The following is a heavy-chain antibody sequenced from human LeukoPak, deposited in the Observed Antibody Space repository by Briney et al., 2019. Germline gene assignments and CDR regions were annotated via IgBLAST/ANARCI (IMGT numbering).Heavy chain of an antibody. Sequence: ASVKVSCKASGYTFTGYYMHWVRQAPGQGLEWMGWINPNSGGTNYAQKFQGRVTMTRDTSISTAYMELSRLGSDDTAVYYCARARAWIQLWSIDYWGQGTLVTVSS. V-gene: IGHV1-2*02. CDR3: ARARAWIQLWSIDY. D-gene: IGHD5-18*01. CDR1: GYTFTGYY. J-gene: IGHJ4*02. CDR2: INPNSGGT.